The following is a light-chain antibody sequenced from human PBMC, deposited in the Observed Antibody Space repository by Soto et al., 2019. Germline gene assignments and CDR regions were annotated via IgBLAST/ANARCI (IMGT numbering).Light chain of an antibody. CDR2: AAS. J-gene: IGKJ4*01. CDR1: QAINNW. V-gene: IGKV1-12*01. Sequence: DIQMTQSPSSVSASVGDRVTITCRSSQAINNWLAWYQQKPGKAPKLLIYAASTLQSRVPSRFSGSRSGTDFTLTISSLQPADFASYSSQQANSFEHTFGGGTRVEFK. CDR3: QQANSFEHT.